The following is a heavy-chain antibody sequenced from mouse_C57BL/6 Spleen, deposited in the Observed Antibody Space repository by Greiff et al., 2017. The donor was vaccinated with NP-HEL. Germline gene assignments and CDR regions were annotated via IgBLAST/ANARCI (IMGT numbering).Heavy chain of an antibody. CDR2: IYPRSGNT. V-gene: IGHV1-81*01. J-gene: IGHJ4*01. CDR1: GYTFTSYG. CDR3: ARSGDYDGAYAMDY. D-gene: IGHD2-4*01. Sequence: VQLQQSGAELARPGASVKLSCKASGYTFTSYGISWVKQRTGQGLEWIGEIYPRSGNTYYNEKFKGKATLTADKSSSTAYMELRSLTSEDSAVYFCARSGDYDGAYAMDYWGQGTSVTVSS.